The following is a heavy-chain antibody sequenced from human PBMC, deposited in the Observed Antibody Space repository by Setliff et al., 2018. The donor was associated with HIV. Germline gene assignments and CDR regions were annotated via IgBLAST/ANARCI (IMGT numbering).Heavy chain of an antibody. CDR3: ASARIPTGGTSTSLDY. CDR1: GFTLSTYA. D-gene: IGHD1-1*01. Sequence: GGSLRLSCAASGFTLSTYAMSWVRQAPGKGLEWVSAITGPGGTTYYADSVKGRFTISRDNSKNTLYLQMNSLRAEDMAVYYCASARIPTGGTSTSLDYWGQGALVTVSS. J-gene: IGHJ4*02. V-gene: IGHV3-23*01. CDR2: ITGPGGTT.